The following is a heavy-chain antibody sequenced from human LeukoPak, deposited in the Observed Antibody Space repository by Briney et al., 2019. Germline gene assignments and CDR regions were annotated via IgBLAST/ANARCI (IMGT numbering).Heavy chain of an antibody. J-gene: IGHJ5*02. D-gene: IGHD2-15*01. CDR1: GGSFSGYY. Sequence: SGTLSLTCAVYGGSFSGYYWSWIRQPPGKGLEWIGEINHSGSTNYNPSLKSRVTMSVDTSKNQFSLKLSSVTAADTAVYYCARGQPDCSGGSCSNWFDPWGQGTLVTVSS. CDR2: INHSGST. CDR3: ARGQPDCSGGSCSNWFDP. V-gene: IGHV4-34*01.